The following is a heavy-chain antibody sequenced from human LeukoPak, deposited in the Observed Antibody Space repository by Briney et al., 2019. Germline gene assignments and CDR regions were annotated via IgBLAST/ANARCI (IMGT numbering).Heavy chain of an antibody. J-gene: IGHJ4*02. CDR3: TKSYYEPVGC. D-gene: IGHD1-26*01. CDR1: SASINSYR. CDR2: ISYDGKT. Sequence: PSETLSLTCNVSSASINSYRWNWIRQPPGKGLEWIGYISYDGKTNYNPSLKSRLTLSVDTSKNQFSLNLNSVTAADTARYYCTKSYYEPVGCWCQGTLVTVTS. V-gene: IGHV4-59*01.